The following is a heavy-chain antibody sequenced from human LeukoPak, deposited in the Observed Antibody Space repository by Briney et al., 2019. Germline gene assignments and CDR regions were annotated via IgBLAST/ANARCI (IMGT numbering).Heavy chain of an antibody. CDR2: ISGSGGST. V-gene: IGHV3-23*01. CDR3: AGSWIQLWLLGNY. Sequence: GGSLRLSCAASGFTFSSYAMSWVRQAPGKGLEWVSAISGSGGSTYYADSVKGRFTISRDNSKNTLYLQMNSLRAEDTAVYYCAGSWIQLWLLGNYWGQGTLVTVSS. J-gene: IGHJ4*02. D-gene: IGHD5-18*01. CDR1: GFTFSSYA.